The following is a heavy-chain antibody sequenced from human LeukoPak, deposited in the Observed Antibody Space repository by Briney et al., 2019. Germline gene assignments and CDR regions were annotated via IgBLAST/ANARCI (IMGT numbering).Heavy chain of an antibody. J-gene: IGHJ4*02. D-gene: IGHD7-27*01. V-gene: IGHV4-61*02. CDR1: GGSISSGSYY. CDR2: IYTSGST. Sequence: SETLSLTCTVSGGSISSGSYYWSWIRQPAGKVLEWIGRIYTSGSTKYNPSLKSRSTISVDRSKNQFSLKLSSVTAADTAVYYCASRKLGNDYWGQGTLVTVSS. CDR3: ASRKLGNDY.